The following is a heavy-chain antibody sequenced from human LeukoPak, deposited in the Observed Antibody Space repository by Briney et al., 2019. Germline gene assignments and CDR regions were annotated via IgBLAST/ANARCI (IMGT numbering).Heavy chain of an antibody. CDR2: IGIDSGNT. J-gene: IGHJ4*02. CDR1: GFTFSDYS. D-gene: IGHD5-24*01. Sequence: PGGSLRLSCAASGFTFSDYSMNWVCQAPGKGLEWISYIGIDSGNTNYADSVKGRFTISGDKAKNSLYLQMNSLRVEDTAVYYCARDYKYAFDNWGQGTLVIVSS. V-gene: IGHV3-48*01. CDR3: ARDYKYAFDN.